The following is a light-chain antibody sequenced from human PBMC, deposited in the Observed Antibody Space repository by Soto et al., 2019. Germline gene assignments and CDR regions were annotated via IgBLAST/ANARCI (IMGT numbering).Light chain of an antibody. Sequence: DIQMTQSPASVSASVGDRVTINCLASQGISSWLAWYQQNPGKAPKLLIYAASSLQSGVRSWFSGSGSGTDFTLTISCLQPEDFATYYSQPATSFPLTFGGGTKVEIK. J-gene: IGKJ4*01. CDR3: QPATSFPLT. CDR1: QGISSW. V-gene: IGKV1D-12*01. CDR2: AAS.